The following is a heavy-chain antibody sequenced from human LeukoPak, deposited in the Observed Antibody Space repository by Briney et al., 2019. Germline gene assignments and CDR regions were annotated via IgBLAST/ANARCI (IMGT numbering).Heavy chain of an antibody. CDR2: IYTSGST. CDR3: ASSPRIASYMDV. CDR1: GGSISSYY. V-gene: IGHV4-4*07. Sequence: GSLRLSCTVSGGSISSYYWSWIRQPAGKGLEWIGRIYTSGSTNYNPSLKSRVTMSVDTSKNQFSLKLSSVTAADTAVYYCASSPRIASYMDVWGKGTTVTVSS. J-gene: IGHJ6*03. D-gene: IGHD2-21*01.